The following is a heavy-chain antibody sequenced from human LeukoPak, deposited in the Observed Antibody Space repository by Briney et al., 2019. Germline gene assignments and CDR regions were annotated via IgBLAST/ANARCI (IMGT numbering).Heavy chain of an antibody. CDR1: GGSISTISYY. CDR2: IYYSGGT. CDR3: ALRTDIPSRYAFDI. Sequence: PSETLSLTCTVSGGSISTISYYWGWIRQPPGKGLEWIGSIYYSGGTYYTPSLKSRVTISVDTSKNQFSLNLNSVTAADTAVYYCALRTDIPSRYAFDIWGQGTMVTVSS. V-gene: IGHV4-39*07. D-gene: IGHD2-15*01. J-gene: IGHJ3*02.